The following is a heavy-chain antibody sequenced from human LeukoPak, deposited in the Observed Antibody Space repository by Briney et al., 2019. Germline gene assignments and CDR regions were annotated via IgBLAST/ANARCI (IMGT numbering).Heavy chain of an antibody. V-gene: IGHV4-34*01. CDR2: INQSGST. CDR3: ARGRHCSSTSCFFDY. Sequence: SGTLCHTCADYGGSFRGSYWSRIRQTPGKGLERMGEINQSGSTNYNPSLKSRVTISVDTSKNQFSLKLSSVTAADTAVYYCARGRHCSSTSCFFDYWGQGTLVTVSS. D-gene: IGHD2-2*01. CDR1: GGSFRGSY. J-gene: IGHJ4*02.